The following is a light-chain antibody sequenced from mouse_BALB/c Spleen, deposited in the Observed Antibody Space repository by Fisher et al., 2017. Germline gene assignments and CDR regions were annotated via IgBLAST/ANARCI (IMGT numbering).Light chain of an antibody. J-gene: IGKJ4*01. CDR1: SSVSY. CDR2: STS. V-gene: IGKV4-57*01. CDR3: HQWSSYPT. Sequence: IVMTQSTAILSASPGEKVTMTCRASSSVSYMHWFQQKPGTSPKLWIYSTSNLASGVPSRFSGSGSGTSYSLTISSMEAEDAADYYCHQWSSYPTFGSGTKLEIK.